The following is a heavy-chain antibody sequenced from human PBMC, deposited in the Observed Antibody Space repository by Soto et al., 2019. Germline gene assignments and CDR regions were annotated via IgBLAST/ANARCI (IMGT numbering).Heavy chain of an antibody. J-gene: IGHJ4*02. CDR3: ARGGGSLSY. CDR1: GFTFSISA. D-gene: IGHD2-15*01. Sequence: DVQLVESGGGLVKPGGSLRLSCEASGFTFSISAMNWVRQAPGKGLEWVSSINSRSTAVRYADSVKGRFTISRDNANNSLSLQLNSLRPEDTAVYYCARGGGSLSYWGQRTLVTVSS. V-gene: IGHV3-21*01. CDR2: INSRSTAV.